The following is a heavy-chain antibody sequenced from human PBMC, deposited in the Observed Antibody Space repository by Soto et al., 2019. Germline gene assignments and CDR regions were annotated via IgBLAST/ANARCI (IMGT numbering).Heavy chain of an antibody. CDR1: GGSFSGYY. D-gene: IGHD4-17*01. CDR3: ARAYGGNSGVFDY. V-gene: IGHV4-34*01. CDR2: INHSGST. J-gene: IGHJ4*02. Sequence: SETLSLSCAVYGGSFSGYYWSWIRQPPGKGLEWIGEINHSGSTNYNPSLKSRVTISVDTSKNQFSLKLSSVAAADTAVYYCARAYGGNSGVFDYWGQGTLVTVSS.